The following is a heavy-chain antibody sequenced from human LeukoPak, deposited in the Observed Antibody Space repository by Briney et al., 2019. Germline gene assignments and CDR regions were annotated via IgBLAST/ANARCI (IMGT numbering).Heavy chain of an antibody. CDR2: IYYSGGT. CDR1: GGSISSSSYY. Sequence: SETLSLTCTVSGGSISSSSYYWGWIRQPPGKGLEWIGSIYYSGGTYYNPSLKSRVTISVDTSKNQFSLKLSSVTAADTAVYYCARDLKGNWFDPWGQGMLVTVSS. J-gene: IGHJ5*02. V-gene: IGHV4-39*07. CDR3: ARDLKGNWFDP.